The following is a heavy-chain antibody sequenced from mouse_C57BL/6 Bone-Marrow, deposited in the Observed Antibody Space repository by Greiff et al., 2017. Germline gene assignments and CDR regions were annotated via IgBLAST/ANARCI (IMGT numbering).Heavy chain of an antibody. CDR1: GYTFTSYG. J-gene: IGHJ3*01. V-gene: IGHV1-81*01. CDR3: ARGTTARDWFAY. D-gene: IGHD1-2*01. CDR2: IYPRSGNT. Sequence: QVQLQQSGAELARPGASVKLSCKASGYTFTSYGISWVKQRTGQGLEWIGEIYPRSGNTYYNEKFKGKATLTAEKSSSTAYMELRSLTSEDSAVYFCARGTTARDWFAYWGQGTLVTVSA.